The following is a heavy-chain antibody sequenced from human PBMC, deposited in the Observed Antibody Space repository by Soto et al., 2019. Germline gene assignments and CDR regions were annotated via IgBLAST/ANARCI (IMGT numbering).Heavy chain of an antibody. V-gene: IGHV1-8*01. Sequence: ASVKVSCKASGYTFTSYDINWVRQATGQGLEWMGWMNPNSGNTGYAQKFQGRVTMTRNTSISTAYMELSSLRSEDTAVYYCARGRRVAAAGRGTVFDYWGQGTLVTVSS. CDR1: GYTFTSYD. D-gene: IGHD6-13*01. CDR2: MNPNSGNT. CDR3: ARGRRVAAAGRGTVFDY. J-gene: IGHJ4*02.